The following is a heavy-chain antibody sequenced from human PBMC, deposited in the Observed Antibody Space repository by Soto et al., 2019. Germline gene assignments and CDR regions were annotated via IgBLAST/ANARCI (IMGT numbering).Heavy chain of an antibody. Sequence: PGGSLRLSCAASGFTFSSYAMSWVRQAPGKGLEWVSYISHSGASIDYADSVRGRFTISRGNAKNSLYLQMNSLRAEDTAVYYCARDAPLPQGRWLNLGFWGQGTLVTVSS. D-gene: IGHD5-12*01. V-gene: IGHV3-48*03. CDR2: ISHSGASI. CDR3: ARDAPLPQGRWLNLGF. J-gene: IGHJ4*02. CDR1: GFTFSSYA.